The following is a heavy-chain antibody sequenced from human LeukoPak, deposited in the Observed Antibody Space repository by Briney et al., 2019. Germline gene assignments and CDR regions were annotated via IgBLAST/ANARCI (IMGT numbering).Heavy chain of an antibody. Sequence: PGGSLRLSCAASGFTFSSYAMSWVRQAPGKGLEWVSAISGSGGSTYYADSVKGRFTISRDNSKNTLYLQMNSLRAEDTAVYYCAKDFFTMVRGVRGGDAFDIWGQGTMVTVSS. V-gene: IGHV3-23*01. CDR2: ISGSGGST. D-gene: IGHD3-10*01. CDR1: GFTFSSYA. CDR3: AKDFFTMVRGVRGGDAFDI. J-gene: IGHJ3*02.